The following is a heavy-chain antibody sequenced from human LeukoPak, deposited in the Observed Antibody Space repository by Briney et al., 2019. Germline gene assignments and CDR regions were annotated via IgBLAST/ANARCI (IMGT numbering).Heavy chain of an antibody. Sequence: SETLSLTCAVYGGSFSGYYWSWIRQPPGKGLERIGEINHSGSTNYNPSLKSRVTISVDTSKNQFSLKLSSVTAADTAVYYCARSSVAGTYWGQGTLVTVSS. D-gene: IGHD6-19*01. J-gene: IGHJ4*02. V-gene: IGHV4-34*01. CDR2: INHSGST. CDR1: GGSFSGYY. CDR3: ARSSVAGTY.